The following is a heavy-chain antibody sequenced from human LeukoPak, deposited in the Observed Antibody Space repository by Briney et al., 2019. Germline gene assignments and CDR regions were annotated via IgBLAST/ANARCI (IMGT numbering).Heavy chain of an antibody. CDR2: IYYSGST. V-gene: IGHV4-30-4*08. CDR1: GGSISSGDYY. CDR3: ARSYDPLYFDF. J-gene: IGHJ4*02. D-gene: IGHD3-3*01. Sequence: PSETLSLTCTVSGGSISSGDYYWSWIRQPPGKGLEYIGYIYYSGSTYYNPSLKSRVTISEDTSKNQFSLQLNSVTAADTAVYYCARSYDPLYFDFWGQGTPVTVSS.